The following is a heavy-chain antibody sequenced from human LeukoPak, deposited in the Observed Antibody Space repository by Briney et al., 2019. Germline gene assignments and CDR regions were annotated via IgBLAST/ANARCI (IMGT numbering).Heavy chain of an antibody. V-gene: IGHV3-30*02. CDR1: GFIFSGYG. D-gene: IGHD1-26*01. J-gene: IGHJ2*01. Sequence: GGSLRLSCAASGFIFSGYGMHWVRQPPGKGLEWVAFIRYDGSNKYYADSVKGRFTISRDNSKNTLYLQMNSLRAEDTAVYYCAKFPSAGMIGAVDLWGRGTLVTVSS. CDR2: IRYDGSNK. CDR3: AKFPSAGMIGAVDL.